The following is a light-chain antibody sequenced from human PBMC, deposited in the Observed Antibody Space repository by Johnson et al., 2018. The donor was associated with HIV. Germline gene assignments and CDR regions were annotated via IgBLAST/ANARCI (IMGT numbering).Light chain of an antibody. Sequence: QSVLTQPPSVSAAPGQKVTISCSGSSSNIGNNYVSWYQQLPGTARKLLIYDNNKRPSGIPDRFSGSKSGTSATLGITGLQTGDEADYYCGTWDSSLSARYVFGTGTKVTVL. V-gene: IGLV1-51*01. J-gene: IGLJ1*01. CDR3: GTWDSSLSARYV. CDR1: SSNIGNNY. CDR2: DNN.